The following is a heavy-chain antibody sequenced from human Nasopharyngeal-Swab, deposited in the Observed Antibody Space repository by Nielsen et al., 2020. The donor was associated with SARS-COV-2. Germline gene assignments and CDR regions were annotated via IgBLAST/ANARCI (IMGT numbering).Heavy chain of an antibody. CDR2: IYYSGST. J-gene: IGHJ6*03. V-gene: IGHV4-30-4*01. Sequence: WIRQPPGKGLEWSGYIYYSGSTYYDPSLKSRVTISVDTSKNQFSLKLSSVTAADTAVYYCARDGYDFWSGYLRGTGRYYYYYYMDVWGKGTTVTVSS. D-gene: IGHD3-3*01. CDR3: ARDGYDFWSGYLRGTGRYYYYYYMDV.